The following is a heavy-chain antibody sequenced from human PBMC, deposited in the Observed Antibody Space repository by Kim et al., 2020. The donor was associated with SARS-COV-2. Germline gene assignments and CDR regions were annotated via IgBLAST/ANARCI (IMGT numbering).Heavy chain of an antibody. Sequence: SETLSLTCAVYGESFSDYYWTWIRQPPGKGLEWIGEINHSGSTNYNPSPKSRVIISVDTSRNQFSLKLSSVTAAATAVYYCARGRRGVSMIVLVIQGVEFYFDYWGQGTLVTVSS. CDR1: GESFSDYY. CDR3: ARGRRGVSMIVLVIQGVEFYFDY. D-gene: IGHD3-22*01. CDR2: INHSGST. J-gene: IGHJ4*02. V-gene: IGHV4-34*01.